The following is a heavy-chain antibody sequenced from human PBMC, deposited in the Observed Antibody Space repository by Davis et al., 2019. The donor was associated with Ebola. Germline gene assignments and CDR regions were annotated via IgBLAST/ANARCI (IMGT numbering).Heavy chain of an antibody. V-gene: IGHV7-4-1*02. Sequence: AASVTVSCKASGYTFSSQAINWVRQAPGQGPEWMGWINTHTGNPAYARGFTGRFVFSLDTSVSTAYLQITSLQAEDTALYFCARHGPSIFDIWGQGTMVTVSS. D-gene: IGHD4-17*01. CDR1: GYTFSSQA. CDR2: INTHTGNP. J-gene: IGHJ3*02. CDR3: ARHGPSIFDI.